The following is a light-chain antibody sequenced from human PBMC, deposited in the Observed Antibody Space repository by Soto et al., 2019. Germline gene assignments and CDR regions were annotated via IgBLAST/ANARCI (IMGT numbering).Light chain of an antibody. J-gene: IGLJ2*01. V-gene: IGLV1-44*01. Sequence: QSVLTQPPSVSGTPGQKVSISCSGSASNLGGNPVNWYQHLPGAAPKLLIYTNHQRPSGVPDRFSGSKSGTSASLAISGLRSEDEADFYCAAWHDSLNAVVFGGGTKVTVL. CDR1: ASNLGGNP. CDR2: TNH. CDR3: AAWHDSLNAVV.